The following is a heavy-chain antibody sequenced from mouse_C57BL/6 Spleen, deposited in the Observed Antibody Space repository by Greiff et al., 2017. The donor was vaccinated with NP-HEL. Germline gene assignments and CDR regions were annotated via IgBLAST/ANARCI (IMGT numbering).Heavy chain of an antibody. D-gene: IGHD1-1*01. CDR1: GYTFTDYY. Sequence: EVQLQQSGPELVKPGASVKISCKASGYTFTDYYMNWVKQSHGKSLEWIGDINPNNGGTSYNQKFKGKATLTVDKSSSTAYMELRSLTSEDSAVYYCARCGTTVVSRGDAMDYWGQGTSVTVSS. V-gene: IGHV1-26*01. J-gene: IGHJ4*01. CDR3: ARCGTTVVSRGDAMDY. CDR2: INPNNGGT.